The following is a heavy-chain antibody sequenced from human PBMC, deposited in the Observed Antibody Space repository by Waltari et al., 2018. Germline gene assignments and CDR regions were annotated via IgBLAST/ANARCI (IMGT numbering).Heavy chain of an antibody. V-gene: IGHV3-21*01. D-gene: IGHD3-3*01. Sequence: EVQLVESGGGLVKPGGSLRLSCAASGFTFSSYSMNWVRQAPGKGLEWVSSISSSSSYIYYADSVKGRLTISRDNAKNSLYLQMNSLRAEDTAVYDCARDRPDFWSAETSSVDYWGQGTLVTVSS. J-gene: IGHJ4*02. CDR1: GFTFSSYS. CDR2: ISSSSSYI. CDR3: ARDRPDFWSAETSSVDY.